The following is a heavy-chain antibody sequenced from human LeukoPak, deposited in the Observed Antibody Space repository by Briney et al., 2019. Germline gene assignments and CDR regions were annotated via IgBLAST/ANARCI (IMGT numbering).Heavy chain of an antibody. CDR2: LDQDGTKK. Sequence: GGSLRPSCAASGFNFRSYWMSWVRQIPGKGLEWVANLDQDGTKKYYMDSVKGRFTISRDNAKNSLYLQMNSLRAEDTTIYYCASDSFAGYDYWGQGTVVTVSS. D-gene: IGHD2-15*01. CDR3: ASDSFAGYDY. V-gene: IGHV3-7*01. J-gene: IGHJ4*02. CDR1: GFNFRSYW.